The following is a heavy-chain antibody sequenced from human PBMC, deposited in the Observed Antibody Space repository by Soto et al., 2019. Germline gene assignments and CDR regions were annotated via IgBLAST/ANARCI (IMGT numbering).Heavy chain of an antibody. J-gene: IGHJ4*02. D-gene: IGHD3-3*01. CDR2: INHSGST. CDR1: GGSFSGYY. CDR3: ARGRFIAEPNLDY. Sequence: ASETLSLTCAVYGGSFSGYYWSWIRQPPGKGLEWIGEINHSGSTNYNPSLKSRVTISVDTSKNQFSLKLSSVTAADTAVYYCARGRFIAEPNLDYWGQGTLVTVSS. V-gene: IGHV4-34*01.